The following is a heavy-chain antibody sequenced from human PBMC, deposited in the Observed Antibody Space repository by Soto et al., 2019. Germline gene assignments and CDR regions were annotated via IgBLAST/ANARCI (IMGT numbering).Heavy chain of an antibody. D-gene: IGHD6-25*01. CDR3: AKDAAYYFDY. V-gene: IGHV3-9*01. CDR1: GFSFGTYA. CDR2: ISWDSGSI. Sequence: GGSLRLSCVASGFSFGTYAMHWVRQAPGKGLEWVSGISWDSGSIDYADSVRGRFTISRDNARNSLYLRMSSLRPEDTALYYCAKDAAYYFDYWGQGTLVTVSS. J-gene: IGHJ4*02.